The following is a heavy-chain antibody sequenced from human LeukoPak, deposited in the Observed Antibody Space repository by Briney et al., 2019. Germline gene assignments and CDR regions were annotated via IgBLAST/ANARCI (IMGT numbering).Heavy chain of an antibody. D-gene: IGHD2-2*02. V-gene: IGHV3-21*01. CDR3: ARAYIVVVPAAINYYYGMDV. CDR2: ISSSSSYI. CDR1: GFTFSSYS. Sequence: GGSLRLSCAASGFTFSSYSMNWVRQAPGKGLEWVSSISSSSSYIYYADSVKGRFTISRDNAKNSLYLQMNSLRAEDTAVYYCARAYIVVVPAAINYYYGMDVWGQGTTVTVSS. J-gene: IGHJ6*02.